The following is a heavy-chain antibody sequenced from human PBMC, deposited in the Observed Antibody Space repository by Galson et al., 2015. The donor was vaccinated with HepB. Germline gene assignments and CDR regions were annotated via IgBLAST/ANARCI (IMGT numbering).Heavy chain of an antibody. J-gene: IGHJ4*02. D-gene: IGHD3-16*01. Sequence: LSLTCTVSGGSISSGSYHWGWIRQSPGKGLEWIGSMYYSGSTYYNPSLKSRVIISVDTSKNQFSLKLSSVTAADTAVYYCARRAPIYSLGFWGQGTLVTVSS. CDR3: ARRAPIYSLGF. CDR2: MYYSGST. V-gene: IGHV4-39*01. CDR1: GGSISSGSYH.